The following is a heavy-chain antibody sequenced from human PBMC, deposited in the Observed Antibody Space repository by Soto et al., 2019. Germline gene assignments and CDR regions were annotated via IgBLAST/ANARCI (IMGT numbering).Heavy chain of an antibody. J-gene: IGHJ4*02. V-gene: IGHV4-31*03. Sequence: SETLSLTCTVSGGSISSGGYYWSWIRQHPGKGLEWIGYIYYSGSTYYNPSLKSRVSISVDTSNNQFSLKLSSVTAADTAVYYCAREAIAAAGAYYFDYWGQGTLVTVSS. CDR1: GGSISSGGYY. CDR2: IYYSGST. D-gene: IGHD6-13*01. CDR3: AREAIAAAGAYYFDY.